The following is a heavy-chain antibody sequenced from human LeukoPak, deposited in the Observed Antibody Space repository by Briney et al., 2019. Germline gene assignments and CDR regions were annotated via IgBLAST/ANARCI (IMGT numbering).Heavy chain of an antibody. CDR2: IRYDGSNK. Sequence: PGGSLRLSCAASGFTFSSYGMHWVRQAPGKGLEWVAFIRYDGSNKYYADSVKGRFTISRDNSKNTLYLQMNSLRAEDTAVYYCAKEIHHYDSSVTLDPWGQGTLVTVSS. J-gene: IGHJ5*02. D-gene: IGHD3-22*01. CDR3: AKEIHHYDSSVTLDP. CDR1: GFTFSSYG. V-gene: IGHV3-30*02.